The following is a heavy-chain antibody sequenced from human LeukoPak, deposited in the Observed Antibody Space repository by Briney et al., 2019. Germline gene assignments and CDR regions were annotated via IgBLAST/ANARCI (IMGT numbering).Heavy chain of an antibody. CDR3: ARDIIAARPVDY. J-gene: IGHJ4*02. D-gene: IGHD6-6*01. CDR2: ISSSSSYI. CDR1: GLTFSSYS. Sequence: GGSLRLSCAASGLTFSSYSMNWVRQAPGKGLEWVSSISSSSSYIYYADSVKGRFTISRDNAKNSLYLQMNSLRAEDTAVYYCARDIIAARPVDYWGQGTLVTVSS. V-gene: IGHV3-21*01.